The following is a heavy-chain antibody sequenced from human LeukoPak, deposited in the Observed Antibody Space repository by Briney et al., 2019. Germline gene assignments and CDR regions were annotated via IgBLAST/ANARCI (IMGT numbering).Heavy chain of an antibody. D-gene: IGHD3-10*01. CDR2: ISGSGVNT. CDR1: GFTFSNYG. Sequence: GGSLRLSCAASGFTFSNYGMHWVRQAPGKGLEWVAGISGSGVNTDYADSVKGRFTISRDNSKNTVYLQMNSLRADETAVYYCAKGDGSTLDSWGQGTLVSVPS. V-gene: IGHV3-23*01. CDR3: AKGDGSTLDS. J-gene: IGHJ4*02.